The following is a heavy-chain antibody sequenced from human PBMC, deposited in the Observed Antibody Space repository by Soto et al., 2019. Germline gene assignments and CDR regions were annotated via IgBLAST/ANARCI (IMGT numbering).Heavy chain of an antibody. D-gene: IGHD2-8*01. CDR3: QTATVLMVCAIPVHYCYYGMDV. J-gene: IGHJ6*02. CDR2: ISYDGSNK. CDR1: GFTFSSYG. Sequence: GGSLRLSCAASGFTFSSYGMHWVRQAPGKGLEWVAAISYDGSNKYYADSGKGRFTISRDNSKNTLYLQMNSLRAEDTAVYYFQTATVLMVCAIPVHYCYYGMDVWGQGTTVTVSS. V-gene: IGHV3-30*03.